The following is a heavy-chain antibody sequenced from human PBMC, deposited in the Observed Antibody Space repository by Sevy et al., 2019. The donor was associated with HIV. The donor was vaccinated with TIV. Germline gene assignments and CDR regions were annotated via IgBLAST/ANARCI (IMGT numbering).Heavy chain of an antibody. CDR1: GFTFITYA. CDR2: ISGSDGST. V-gene: IGHV3-23*01. CDR3: AKDRPVSIVAGAFDY. D-gene: IGHD6-25*01. J-gene: IGHJ4*02. Sequence: GGSLRLSCAASGFTFITYAMSWVRQAPGRGLEWVSGISGSDGSTYYADSVKVRFTISRDNSKNTLYLQMNSLRADEPAVYYCAKDRPVSIVAGAFDYWGQGTLVTVSS.